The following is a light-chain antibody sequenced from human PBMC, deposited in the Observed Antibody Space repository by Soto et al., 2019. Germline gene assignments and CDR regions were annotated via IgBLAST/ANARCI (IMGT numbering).Light chain of an antibody. V-gene: IGKV3-20*01. J-gene: IGKJ2*01. Sequence: ENVLTQSPGTLSLSPGERATLSCRASQSVTSNFLAWYQQKPGQAPRLLIYGASTRAAGVPDRFSGSGSGTDFPTTITRLEPEDFAVYYCQQYGRSPLLYTFGQGTKLGVK. CDR3: QQYGRSPLLYT. CDR1: QSVTSNF. CDR2: GAS.